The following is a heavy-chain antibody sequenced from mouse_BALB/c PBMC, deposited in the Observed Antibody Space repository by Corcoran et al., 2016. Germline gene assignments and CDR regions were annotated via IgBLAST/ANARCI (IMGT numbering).Heavy chain of an antibody. V-gene: IGHV14-1*02. D-gene: IGHD2-14*01. Sequence: EVQLQQSGAELVRPGALVKLSCKASGFNITDYYMHWVKQRPEQGLEWIGWIDPENGNTIYDPKFQGKASITADTSSNTAYLQLSSLTSEDTAVYYCARDAYRYDGWFAYWGQGTLVTVSA. CDR3: ARDAYRYDGWFAY. CDR1: GFNITDYY. CDR2: IDPENGNT. J-gene: IGHJ3*01.